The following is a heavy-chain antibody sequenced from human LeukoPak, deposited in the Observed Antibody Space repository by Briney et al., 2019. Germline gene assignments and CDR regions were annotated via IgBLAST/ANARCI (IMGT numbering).Heavy chain of an antibody. D-gene: IGHD7-27*01. J-gene: IGHJ4*02. Sequence: GGSLRLSCAASGFTFSNYFMSWVRQAPGGGLEWVSGISKNGGTTYYADSVKGRFTISRDNSKNPLFLQINSLRADDTAVYYCAKDIHNWGSDYWGQGTLVTVSS. V-gene: IGHV3-23*01. CDR1: GFTFSNYF. CDR2: ISKNGGTT. CDR3: AKDIHNWGSDY.